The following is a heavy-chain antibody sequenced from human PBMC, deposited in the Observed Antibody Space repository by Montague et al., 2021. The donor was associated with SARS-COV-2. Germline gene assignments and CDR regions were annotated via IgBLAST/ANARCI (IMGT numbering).Heavy chain of an antibody. V-gene: IGHV4-39*02. CDR3: VRGAEEAHFAMDV. CDR1: GGFISDSYY. CDR2: LYRSGSV. D-gene: IGHD3-10*01. J-gene: IGHJ6*02. Sequence: SETLSLTCIVSGGFISDSYYWAWIRQAPGQGLEWLGSLYRSGSVYSNTSLKSRVSISVDKSKNHFSLRLTSATAAETAVYYCVRGAEEAHFAMDVWGQGTTVTVSS.